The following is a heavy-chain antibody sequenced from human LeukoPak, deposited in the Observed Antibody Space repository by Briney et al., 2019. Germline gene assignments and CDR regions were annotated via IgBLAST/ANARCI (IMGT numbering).Heavy chain of an antibody. Sequence: PGGSLRLSRAASGFTFNNYAMTWVRQAPGKGLEWVSLISSSGGSTYYADSVKGRFTISRDNSKNTLYLQMSSLRVEDTAIYYCAKDSLHWFDPWGQGTLVTVSS. CDR1: GFTFNNYA. CDR3: AKDSLHWFDP. V-gene: IGHV3-23*01. J-gene: IGHJ5*02. CDR2: ISSSGGST.